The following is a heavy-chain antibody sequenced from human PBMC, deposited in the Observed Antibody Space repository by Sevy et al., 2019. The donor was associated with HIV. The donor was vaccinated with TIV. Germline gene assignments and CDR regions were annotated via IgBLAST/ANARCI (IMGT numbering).Heavy chain of an antibody. J-gene: IGHJ4*01. D-gene: IGHD3-22*01. V-gene: IGHV4-34*01. CDR1: GTSFSSDS. Sequence: SETLSLTCTVSGTSFSSDSWTWIRQSPGKGLEWIGEINHTGSTNYNPSLKSRVTISVDTSKNQFSLKLTSVTAADTAIYYCARWRGTRVTMIVMVTTGYFDHWGHGTLVTVSS. CDR2: INHTGST. CDR3: ARWRGTRVTMIVMVTTGYFDH.